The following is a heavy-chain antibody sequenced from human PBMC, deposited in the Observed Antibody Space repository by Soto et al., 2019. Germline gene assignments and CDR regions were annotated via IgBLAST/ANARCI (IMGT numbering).Heavy chain of an antibody. D-gene: IGHD3-16*01. V-gene: IGHV1-69*01. Sequence: QVQLVQSGAEVKKPGSLVKVSCKASGGTFSSYAISWVRQAPGQGLEWMGGIIPIFGTANYAQKFQGRVTITADESTSTGYMELSRLRSEDTAVYYCARDLYTFGGVAGGMDVWGQGTTVTVSS. CDR1: GGTFSSYA. J-gene: IGHJ6*02. CDR2: IIPIFGTA. CDR3: ARDLYTFGGVAGGMDV.